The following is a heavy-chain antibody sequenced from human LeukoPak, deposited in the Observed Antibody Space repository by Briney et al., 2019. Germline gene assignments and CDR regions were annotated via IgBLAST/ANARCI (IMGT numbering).Heavy chain of an antibody. J-gene: IGHJ4*02. CDR2: VYYTGCT. V-gene: IGHV4-39*01. Sequence: SETLSLTCTVSGASIYTSSSYWGWIRQPPGKGLEWIASVYYTGCTYYSPSLKSRATISVDTSKNQFSLELNSVTAADTAVYYCTTSRTNDCSSPSCYTDYWGQGTLVTVSS. CDR1: GASIYTSSSY. D-gene: IGHD2-2*02. CDR3: TTSRTNDCSSPSCYTDY.